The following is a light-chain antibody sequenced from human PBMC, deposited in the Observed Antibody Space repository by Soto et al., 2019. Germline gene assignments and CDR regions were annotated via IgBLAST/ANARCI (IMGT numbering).Light chain of an antibody. CDR1: QSVRSN. CDR3: QQRDKWPWT. Sequence: EIVLTQSPATLSLSPGERATLSCRASQSVRSNLAWYQHKPGQAPRLLIYDVSNRATGIPGRFSGSGFGTDFTLSISNVEPEDFAVYYCQQRDKWPWTFGQGDKVEIK. V-gene: IGKV3-11*01. J-gene: IGKJ1*01. CDR2: DVS.